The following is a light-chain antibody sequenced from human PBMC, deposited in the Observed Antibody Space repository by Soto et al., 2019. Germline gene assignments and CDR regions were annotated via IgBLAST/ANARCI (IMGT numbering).Light chain of an antibody. CDR1: SSDVGAYNY. J-gene: IGLJ1*01. CDR2: EVA. V-gene: IGLV2-8*01. Sequence: QSVLTQPPSASGSPGQSVTISCGGTSSDVGAYNYVPWYQQHPGKAPKLMIYEVAKRPSGVPDRFSGSKSGTTASLTVSGLQPEDEADYYCISYAGSTNFFVFGTGTRSPS. CDR3: ISYAGSTNFFV.